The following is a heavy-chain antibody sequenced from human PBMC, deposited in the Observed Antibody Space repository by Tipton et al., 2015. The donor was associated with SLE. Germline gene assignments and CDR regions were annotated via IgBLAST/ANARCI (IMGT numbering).Heavy chain of an antibody. Sequence: QSGAEVKKPGASVKVSCKASGYTFTTYGISWVRQAPGQGLEWMGWISVYNGNTNYPQKLQGRVTMTTDTSTSTAYMELRSLRSEDAALFSFAIRSVDVLASVGHWGQGTLVPVPP. CDR3: AIRSVDVLASVGH. CDR1: GYTFTTYG. CDR2: ISVYNGNT. J-gene: IGHJ4*02. V-gene: IGHV1-18*01. D-gene: IGHD1-26*01.